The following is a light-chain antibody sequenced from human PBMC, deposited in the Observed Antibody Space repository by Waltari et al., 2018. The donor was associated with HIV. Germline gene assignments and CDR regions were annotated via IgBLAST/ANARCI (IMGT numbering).Light chain of an antibody. V-gene: IGKV1-39*01. CDR1: QSISRY. CDR2: SAL. J-gene: IGKJ2*01. CDR3: HQSYLSPDT. Sequence: DIQMTQFPSSLSATVGDRVTITCRASQSISRYLSWYQQKPGKAPKLLVDSALSLQSGVSSRFSGSGSGTVFTLTISSLQPEDSATYYCHQSYLSPDTFGQGTRLEIK.